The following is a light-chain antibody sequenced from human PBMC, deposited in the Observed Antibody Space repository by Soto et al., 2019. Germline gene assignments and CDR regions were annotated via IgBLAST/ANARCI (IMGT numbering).Light chain of an antibody. CDR3: SSYAGSNNLV. V-gene: IGLV2-8*01. CDR1: SSDVGGYNS. CDR2: EVS. J-gene: IGLJ2*01. Sequence: QSALTQPPSASGSPGQSVTIPCTGTSSDVGGYNSVSWYQQHPGKVPKLMIYEVSKRPSGVPDRFSGSKSGNTASLTVSGLQAEDEADYYWSSYAGSNNLVFGGGTKLTVL.